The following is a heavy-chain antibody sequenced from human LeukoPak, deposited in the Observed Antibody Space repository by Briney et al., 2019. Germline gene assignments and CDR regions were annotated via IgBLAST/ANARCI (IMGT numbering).Heavy chain of an antibody. CDR3: ARATVAGTELFDY. Sequence: SVKVSCKASGGTFSSYAISWVRQAPGQGPEWMGRIIPIFGTANYAQKFQGRVTITTDESTSTAYMELSSLRSEDTAVYYCARATVAGTELFDYWGQGTLVTVSP. J-gene: IGHJ4*02. V-gene: IGHV1-69*05. CDR2: IIPIFGTA. D-gene: IGHD6-19*01. CDR1: GGTFSSYA.